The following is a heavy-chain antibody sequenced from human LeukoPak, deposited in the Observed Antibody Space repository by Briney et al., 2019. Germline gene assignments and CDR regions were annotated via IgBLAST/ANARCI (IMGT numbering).Heavy chain of an antibody. D-gene: IGHD5-18*01. V-gene: IGHV1-8*01. CDR3: AKRGYSYSDFDF. J-gene: IGHJ4*02. Sequence: GASVKVSCKASGYTFTSYDINWVRQATGQGLEWMGWMNPDSGNTGYAQKFQGRVTMTRNTSISTAYMELSSLRSEDTAVYFCAKRGYSYSDFDFWGQGTLVTVSS. CDR2: MNPDSGNT. CDR1: GYTFTSYD.